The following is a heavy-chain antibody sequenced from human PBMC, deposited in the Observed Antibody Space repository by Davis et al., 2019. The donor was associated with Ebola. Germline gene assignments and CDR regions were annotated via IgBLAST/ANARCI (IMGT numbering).Heavy chain of an antibody. CDR3: TKGDRDYSSSPFDY. CDR1: GFTFNTYA. Sequence: GESLKISCAASGFTFNTYAMSWVRQPPGKGLEWISSISSSGTVTYYADSVKGRFTISSDSSKNTLDLQMNSLRAEDTALYSCTKGDRDYSSSPFDYWGQGTLVTVSS. D-gene: IGHD3-22*01. CDR2: ISSSGTVT. V-gene: IGHV3-23*01. J-gene: IGHJ4*02.